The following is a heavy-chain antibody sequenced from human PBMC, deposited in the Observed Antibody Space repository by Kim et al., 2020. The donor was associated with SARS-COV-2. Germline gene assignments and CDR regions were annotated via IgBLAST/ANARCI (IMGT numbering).Heavy chain of an antibody. Sequence: GGSLRLSCAASGFTFSSYWMSWVRQAPGKGLEWVANIKQDGSEKYYVDSVKGRFTISRDNAKNSLYLQMNSLRAEDTAVYYCARDYMGREYYYYGMDVWGQGTTVTVSS. V-gene: IGHV3-7*01. D-gene: IGHD3-16*01. CDR2: IKQDGSEK. J-gene: IGHJ6*02. CDR3: ARDYMGREYYYYGMDV. CDR1: GFTFSSYW.